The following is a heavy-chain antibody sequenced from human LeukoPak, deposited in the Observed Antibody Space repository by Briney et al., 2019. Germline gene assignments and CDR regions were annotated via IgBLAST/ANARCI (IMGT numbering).Heavy chain of an antibody. CDR3: ARYSSSIDY. CDR1: GGSISSYY. J-gene: IGHJ4*02. Sequence: SETLSLTCTVSGGSISSYYWSWIRQPPGKGLEWIGYIYYSGSTNYNPPLKSRVTISVDTSKNQFSLKLSSVTAADTAVYYCARYSSSIDYWGQGTLVTVSS. CDR2: IYYSGST. D-gene: IGHD6-6*01. V-gene: IGHV4-59*01.